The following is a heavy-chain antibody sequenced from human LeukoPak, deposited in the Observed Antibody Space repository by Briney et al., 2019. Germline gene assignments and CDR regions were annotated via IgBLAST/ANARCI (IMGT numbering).Heavy chain of an antibody. CDR2: IKSDGST. J-gene: IGHJ1*01. V-gene: IGHV3-74*01. CDR3: AKAQSEIGGYYPEYFRH. CDR1: GFTFSSYW. Sequence: GGSLRLSCAASGFTFSSYWMHWVRQAPGKGLVWVSRIKSDGSTNYAGSVKGRFTISRDNAKNTVSLQMNSLRAEDTGVYYCAKAQSEIGGYYPEYFRHWGQGTLVTVSS. D-gene: IGHD3-22*01.